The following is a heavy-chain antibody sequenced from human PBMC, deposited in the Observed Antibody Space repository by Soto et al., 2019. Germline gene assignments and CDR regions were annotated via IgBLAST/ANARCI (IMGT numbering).Heavy chain of an antibody. Sequence: QVQLVQSGAEVKKPGASVKVSCKASGYTFTSYDINWVRQATGQGLEWMGWMNPNSVNTGYAQKLQGRVTMTRNTSISTAYMELSSLRSEDTAVYYCARELYSSVRFDPWGQGTLVTVSS. CDR2: MNPNSVNT. CDR1: GYTFTSYD. V-gene: IGHV1-8*01. CDR3: ARELYSSVRFDP. J-gene: IGHJ5*02. D-gene: IGHD6-25*01.